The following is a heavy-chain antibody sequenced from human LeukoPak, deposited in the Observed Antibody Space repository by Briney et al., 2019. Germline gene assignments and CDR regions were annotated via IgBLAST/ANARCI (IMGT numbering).Heavy chain of an antibody. J-gene: IGHJ5*02. D-gene: IGHD2-2*01. CDR2: IYYSGST. Sequence: KPSETLSLTCTVSGGSISSSSYYWRWIRQPPGRALEWIESIYYSGSTYYNPSLKSRVTISVDTSKNQFSLKLSSVTAADTAVYYCARQDGYCSSTSCYAIGDWFDPWGQGTLVTVSS. CDR1: GGSISSSSYY. V-gene: IGHV4-39*01. CDR3: ARQDGYCSSTSCYAIGDWFDP.